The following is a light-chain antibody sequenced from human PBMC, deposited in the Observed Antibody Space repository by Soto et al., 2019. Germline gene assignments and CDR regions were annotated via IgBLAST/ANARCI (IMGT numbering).Light chain of an antibody. CDR1: SSDVGGYNY. CDR3: SSYAGSNNFGV. Sequence: QSVLTQPPSVSGSPGQSVTISCTGTSSDVGGYNYVSWYQQHPGKAPKLMIYEVSKRPSGVPDRFSVSKSGNTASLTVSGLQAEDEADYYCSSYAGSNNFGVFGTGTKVTVL. CDR2: EVS. J-gene: IGLJ1*01. V-gene: IGLV2-8*01.